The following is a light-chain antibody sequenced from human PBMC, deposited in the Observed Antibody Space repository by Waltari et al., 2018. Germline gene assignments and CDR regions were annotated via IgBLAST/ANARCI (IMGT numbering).Light chain of an antibody. Sequence: QSVLTLPPSASGTPGQRVTISCSGSRSNIGSNYVYWYQQVPGTAPKLLIYRNNQRPSGVPDRFSGSKSGTSASLAISGLRSEDEVDYYCAAWDDSLSGRVFGGGTKVTVL. CDR3: AAWDDSLSGRV. CDR2: RNN. CDR1: RSNIGSNY. J-gene: IGLJ3*02. V-gene: IGLV1-47*01.